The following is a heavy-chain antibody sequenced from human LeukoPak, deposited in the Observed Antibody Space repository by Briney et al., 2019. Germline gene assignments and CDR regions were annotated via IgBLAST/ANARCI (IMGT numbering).Heavy chain of an antibody. D-gene: IGHD3-16*02. V-gene: IGHV4-59*01. J-gene: IGHJ1*01. CDR2: IYYSGST. Sequence: SETLSLTCTVSGGSISSYYWSWLRQPPGKGLEWIGYIYYSGSTNYNPSLTSRVTISVDTSKNQFSLKLSSVTAADTAVYYCARGVGYDYVWGSYRPEPWYFQHWGQGTLVTVSS. CDR1: GGSISSYY. CDR3: ARGVGYDYVWGSYRPEPWYFQH.